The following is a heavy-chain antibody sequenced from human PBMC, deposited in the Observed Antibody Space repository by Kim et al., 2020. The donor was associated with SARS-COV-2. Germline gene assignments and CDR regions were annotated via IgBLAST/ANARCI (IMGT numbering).Heavy chain of an antibody. Sequence: GSTYYNPSLKSRVTISVDTSKNQFSLKLSSVTAADTAVYYCARIGDYEDYWGQGTLVTVSS. CDR2: GST. J-gene: IGHJ4*02. D-gene: IGHD4-17*01. CDR3: ARIGDYEDY. V-gene: IGHV4-31*02.